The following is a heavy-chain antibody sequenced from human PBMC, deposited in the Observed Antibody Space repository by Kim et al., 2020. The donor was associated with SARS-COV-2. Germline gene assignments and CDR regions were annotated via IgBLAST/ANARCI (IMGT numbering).Heavy chain of an antibody. J-gene: IGHJ4*02. CDR2: IYYSGST. CDR1: GGSISSSSYY. D-gene: IGHD2-15*01. CDR3: ARHSYSDPSNDY. V-gene: IGHV4-39*01. Sequence: SETLSLTCTVSGGSISSSSYYWGWIRQPPGKGLEWIGSIYYSGSTYYNPSLKSRVTISVDTSKNQFSLKLSSVTAADTAVYYCARHSYSDPSNDYWGQGTLVTVSS.